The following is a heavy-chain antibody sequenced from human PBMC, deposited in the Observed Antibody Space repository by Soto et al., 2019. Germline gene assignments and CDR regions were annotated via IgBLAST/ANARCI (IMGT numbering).Heavy chain of an antibody. Sequence: PWGSLRLSCAASGFTFSSYEMNWVRQAPGKGLEWVSYISSSGSTIYYADSVKGRFTISRDNAKNSLYLQMNSLRAEDTAVYYCARFPRYKYGMDVWGQGTTVTVSS. D-gene: IGHD5-12*01. CDR2: ISSSGSTI. CDR1: GFTFSSYE. V-gene: IGHV3-48*03. CDR3: ARFPRYKYGMDV. J-gene: IGHJ6*02.